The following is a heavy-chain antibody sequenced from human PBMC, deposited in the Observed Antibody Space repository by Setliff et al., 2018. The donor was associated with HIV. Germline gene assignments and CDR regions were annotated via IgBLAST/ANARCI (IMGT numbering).Heavy chain of an antibody. D-gene: IGHD2-15*01. CDR2: IKQDGSEK. J-gene: IGHJ6*03. CDR1: GFRFSDYW. Sequence: GGSLRLSCGASGFRFSDYWMTWVRQAPGRGLESVANIKQDGSEKFYVDSVNGRFTISRDNPKNTLYLQMNSLRPEDTAAYYCAKDRSVRDYNYHYLDVWGKGTTVTVSS. V-gene: IGHV3-7*01. CDR3: AKDRSVRDYNYHYLDV.